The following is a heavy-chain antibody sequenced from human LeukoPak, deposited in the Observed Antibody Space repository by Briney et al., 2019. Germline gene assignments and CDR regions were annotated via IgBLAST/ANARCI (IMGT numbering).Heavy chain of an antibody. J-gene: IGHJ6*02. D-gene: IGHD4-17*01. Sequence: GGSLRLSCAATGFSFSIYEMNWVRQAPGKGLEWVSYISSRGSTMYYADSVKGRFTISRDNAKNSLYLQMNSLRAEDTAVYYCARVGDLYHYYSMDVWGQGTTVTVSS. CDR1: GFSFSIYE. V-gene: IGHV3-48*03. CDR3: ARVGDLYHYYSMDV. CDR2: ISSRGSTM.